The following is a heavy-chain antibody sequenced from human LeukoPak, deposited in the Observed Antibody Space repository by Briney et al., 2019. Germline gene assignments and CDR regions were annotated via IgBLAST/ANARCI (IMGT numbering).Heavy chain of an antibody. CDR2: IYYSGST. CDR3: SRFLEWLYYGMDA. Sequence: SETLSLTCTVSGGSISSSSSYWGWIRQPPGKGLEWIGSIYYSGSTYYNPSLKSRVTISVDTSKNQFSLKLSSVTAADTAVYYCSRFLEWLYYGMDAWGQGTTVTVSS. CDR1: GGSISSSSSY. D-gene: IGHD3-3*01. J-gene: IGHJ6*02. V-gene: IGHV4-39*01.